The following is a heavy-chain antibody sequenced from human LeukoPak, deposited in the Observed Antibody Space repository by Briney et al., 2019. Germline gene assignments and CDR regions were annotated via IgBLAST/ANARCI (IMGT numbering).Heavy chain of an antibody. CDR3: ARIHPPLEGEGYWFDP. J-gene: IGHJ5*02. V-gene: IGHV4-34*01. CDR2: INHSGST. Sequence: SSETLSLTCAVYGGSFSGDYWSWIRQPPGKGLEWIGQINHSGSTNYNPSLKSRVTISVDTSKNQFSLKLSSVTAADTAVYYCARIHPPLEGEGYWFDPWGQGTLVTVSS. D-gene: IGHD1-1*01. CDR1: GGSFSGDY.